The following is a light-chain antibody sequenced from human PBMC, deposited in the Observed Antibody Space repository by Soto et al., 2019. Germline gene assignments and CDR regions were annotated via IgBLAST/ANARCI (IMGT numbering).Light chain of an antibody. CDR1: SSVFGSYNR. V-gene: IGLV2-23*01. J-gene: IGLJ1*01. CDR3: FSYAGGATSV. Sequence: QSVLTQPASVSGSPGQSITISCAGTSSVFGSYNRVSWYQQHPGKAPKLIIYEDSNRPSGISNRYSGSKSGNTASLTISGLQAEDEADYYCFSYAGGATSVFGAGTKVTVL. CDR2: EDS.